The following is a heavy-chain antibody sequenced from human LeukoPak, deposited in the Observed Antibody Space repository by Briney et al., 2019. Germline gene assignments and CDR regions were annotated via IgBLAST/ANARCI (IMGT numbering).Heavy chain of an antibody. CDR1: GLTVSSNY. D-gene: IGHD3-22*01. J-gene: IGHJ4*02. Sequence: PGGSLRLSCAASGLTVSSNYITWVRQPPGKGLEWVSVLHAAGGTYYADSVKGRFTISRHISKNTVYLQMNSLRAEVTAVYYCAREGYDSSGYPRLSDYWGQGTLVTVSS. CDR3: AREGYDSSGYPRLSDY. CDR2: LHAAGGT. V-gene: IGHV3-53*01.